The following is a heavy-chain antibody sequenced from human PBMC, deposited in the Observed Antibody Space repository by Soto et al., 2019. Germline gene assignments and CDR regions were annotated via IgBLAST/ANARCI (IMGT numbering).Heavy chain of an antibody. CDR2: INPSGGST. J-gene: IGHJ4*02. Sequence: VASVKVSCKASGYTFSNYYMHWVRQAPGQGLEWMGIINPSGGSTSYGQKFQGRVTMTRDTSTSTVYMELSTLRSEDTAVYYCARDRDGYNGAFDYWGQGTLVTVSS. CDR1: GYTFSNYY. CDR3: ARDRDGYNGAFDY. D-gene: IGHD5-12*01. V-gene: IGHV1-46*03.